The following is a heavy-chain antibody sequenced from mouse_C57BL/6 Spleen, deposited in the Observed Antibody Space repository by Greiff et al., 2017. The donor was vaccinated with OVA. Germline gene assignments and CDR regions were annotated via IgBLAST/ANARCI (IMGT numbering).Heavy chain of an antibody. Sequence: EVQVVESEGGLVQPGSSMKLSCTASGFTFSDYYMAWVRQVPEKGLEWVANINYDGSSTYYLDSLKSRFIISRDNAKNILYLQMSSLKSEDTATYYCAREWSNYRYFDVWGTGTTVTVSS. CDR2: INYDGSST. D-gene: IGHD2-5*01. CDR3: AREWSNYRYFDV. CDR1: GFTFSDYY. V-gene: IGHV5-16*01. J-gene: IGHJ1*03.